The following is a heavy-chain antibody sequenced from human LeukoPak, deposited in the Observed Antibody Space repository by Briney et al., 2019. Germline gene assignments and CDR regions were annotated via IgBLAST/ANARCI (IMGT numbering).Heavy chain of an antibody. V-gene: IGHV3-53*01. CDR2: IYSGGIT. Sequence: AGGSLRLSCAPSGFTVSSIYMSWVRQAQGKGLEWVSVIYSGGITYYADSVKGRFTISRDNSKNTLYLQMNSLRAEDTAVYYCARAPAGYDFFDYWGQGTLVTVSS. CDR1: GFTVSSIY. CDR3: ARAPAGYDFFDY. D-gene: IGHD5-12*01. J-gene: IGHJ4*02.